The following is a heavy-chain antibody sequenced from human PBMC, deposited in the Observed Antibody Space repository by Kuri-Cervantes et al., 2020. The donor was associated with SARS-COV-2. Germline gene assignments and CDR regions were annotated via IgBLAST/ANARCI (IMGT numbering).Heavy chain of an antibody. V-gene: IGHV1-18*01. J-gene: IGHJ3*02. CDR2: ISAYNGNT. D-gene: IGHD3-3*01. Sequence: SVKVSCKASGYTFTSYGISWVRQAPGQGLEWMGWISAYNGNTNYAQKLQGRVTMTTDTSTSTAYMELRSLRSDDTAVYYCAREVGTYYDFWSGDWAFDIWGQGTMVTVSS. CDR3: AREVGTYYDFWSGDWAFDI. CDR1: GYTFTSYG.